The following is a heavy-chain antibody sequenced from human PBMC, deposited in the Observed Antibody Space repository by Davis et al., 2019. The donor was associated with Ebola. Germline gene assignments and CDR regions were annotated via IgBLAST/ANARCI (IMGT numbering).Heavy chain of an antibody. Sequence: MPSETLSLTCAVYGGSFSGYYWSWIRQPPGKGLEWIGEINHSGSTNYNPSLKSRVTISVDTSKNQFSLKLSSVTAADTAVYYCARETYGDYGLYYYGMDVWGQGTLVTVSS. V-gene: IGHV4-34*01. CDR3: ARETYGDYGLYYYGMDV. CDR2: INHSGST. D-gene: IGHD4-17*01. J-gene: IGHJ6*02. CDR1: GGSFSGYY.